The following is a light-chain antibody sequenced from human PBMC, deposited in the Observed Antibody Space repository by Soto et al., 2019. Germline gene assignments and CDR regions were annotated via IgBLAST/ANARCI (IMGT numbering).Light chain of an antibody. CDR2: GAS. V-gene: IGKV3-15*01. J-gene: IGKJ5*01. CDR1: QSVSSN. Sequence: EVVVTQSPATLSVSPGERATLSCRASQSVSSNLAWYQQKPGQAPRRLIYGASTRATGIPARFSGSGSGTEFTLTISSLQSEDFAVYYCHQYDNWPKTFGQGTRLEIK. CDR3: HQYDNWPKT.